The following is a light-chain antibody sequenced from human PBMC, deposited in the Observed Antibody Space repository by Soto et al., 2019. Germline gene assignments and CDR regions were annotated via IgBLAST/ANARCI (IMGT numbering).Light chain of an antibody. CDR1: SSDIGAYNY. J-gene: IGLJ1*01. CDR2: EVS. Sequence: QSVLTQPASVSGSPGQSITISCTGSSSDIGAYNYVSWLQQYPGKAPKLIISEVSNRPSGVSNRFSGSKSGTAASLTISGLQTEDEADYFCFSFTADWTNVFGAGTKVTV. CDR3: FSFTADWTNV. V-gene: IGLV2-14*01.